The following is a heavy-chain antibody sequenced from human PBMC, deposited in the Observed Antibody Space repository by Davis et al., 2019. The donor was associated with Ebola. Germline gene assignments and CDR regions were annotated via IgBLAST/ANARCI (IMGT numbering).Heavy chain of an antibody. V-gene: IGHV3-23*01. CDR1: GFTFSSYA. CDR2: ISHSGGRT. Sequence: GESLKISCAASGFTFSSYAMSWVRQTPGKGLEWVSAISHSGGRTYYADSVKGRFTISRDNSKNTLYLQMNSLRAEDTAVYFCAKDLDERSGYDSVYFDYWGQGTQVTVSS. D-gene: IGHD5-12*01. CDR3: AKDLDERSGYDSVYFDY. J-gene: IGHJ4*02.